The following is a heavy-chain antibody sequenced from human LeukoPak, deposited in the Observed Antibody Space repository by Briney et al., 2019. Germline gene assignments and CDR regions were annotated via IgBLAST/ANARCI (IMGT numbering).Heavy chain of an antibody. CDR2: INHSGST. CDR1: GGSFSGYY. V-gene: IGHV4-34*01. J-gene: IGHJ4*02. Sequence: SETLSLTCAVYGGSFSGYYWSWIRQPPGKGLEWIGEINHSGSTNYNPSLKSRVTISVDTSKNQFSLKLSSVTAAATAVYYCARGRKWIQLWLYFDYWGQGTLVTVSS. D-gene: IGHD5-18*01. CDR3: ARGRKWIQLWLYFDY.